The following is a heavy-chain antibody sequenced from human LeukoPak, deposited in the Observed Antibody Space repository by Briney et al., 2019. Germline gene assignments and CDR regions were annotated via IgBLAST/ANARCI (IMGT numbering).Heavy chain of an antibody. CDR1: GFTSRFSFSSYD. CDR3: AKDAYGVAQNTFDS. CDR2: ISSEISFI. Sequence: PGGSLRLSCAASGFTSRFSFSSYDMNWVRQAPGKGLEWISFISSEISFIYYADSVNGRFTISRDNAKSSLYLQMNSLRAKDTAVYYCAKDAYGVAQNTFDSWGQGNLVTVSS. D-gene: IGHD3-16*01. V-gene: IGHV3-21*01. J-gene: IGHJ5*01.